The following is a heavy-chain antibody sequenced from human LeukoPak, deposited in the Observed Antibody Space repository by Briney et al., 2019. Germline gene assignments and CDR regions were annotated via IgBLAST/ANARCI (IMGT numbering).Heavy chain of an antibody. J-gene: IGHJ6*03. V-gene: IGHV3-23*01. D-gene: IGHD2-21*01. CDR2: VSRSGDDM. CDR3: AKEEGTNCGGDCYYYMDV. CDR1: GFSFRSYA. Sequence: GGSLRLSCAASGFSFRSYAMSWVRQAPGEGLEWVSAVSRSGDDMYYADSVRGRFTVSRDNSRNTLYLHMSSLRAEDTAVYYCAKEEGTNCGGDCYYYMDVWGKGTTVTVSS.